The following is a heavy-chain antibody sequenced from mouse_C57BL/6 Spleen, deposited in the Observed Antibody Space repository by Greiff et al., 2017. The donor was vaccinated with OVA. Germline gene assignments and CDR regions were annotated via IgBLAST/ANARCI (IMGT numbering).Heavy chain of an antibody. V-gene: IGHV10-1*01. J-gene: IGHJ4*01. CDR3: VRLGSSYAMDY. Sequence: DVKLVESGGGLVQPKGSLKLSCAASGFSFNTYAMNWVRQAPGQGLEWVARIRSKSNNYATYYADSVKDRFTISRDDSESMLYLQMNNLKTEDTAMYYCVRLGSSYAMDYWGQGTSVTVSS. D-gene: IGHD1-1*01. CDR1: GFSFNTYA. CDR2: IRSKSNNYAT.